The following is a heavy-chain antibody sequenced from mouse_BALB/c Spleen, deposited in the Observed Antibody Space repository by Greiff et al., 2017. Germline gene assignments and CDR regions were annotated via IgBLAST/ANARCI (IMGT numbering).Heavy chain of an antibody. CDR3: ARGYYSNAMDY. D-gene: IGHD2-5*01. CDR2: INPGSGGT. CDR1: GYAFTNYL. V-gene: IGHV1-54*01. Sequence: QVQLQQSGAELVRPGTSVKVSCKASGYAFTNYLIEWVKQRPGQGLEWIGVINPGSGGTNYNEKFKGKATLTADKSSSTAYMQLSSLTSDDSAVYFCARGYYSNAMDYWGQGTSVTVSS. J-gene: IGHJ4*01.